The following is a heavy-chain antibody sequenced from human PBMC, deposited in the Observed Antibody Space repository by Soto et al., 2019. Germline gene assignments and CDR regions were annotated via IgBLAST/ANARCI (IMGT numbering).Heavy chain of an antibody. CDR3: ARGFQTDGKYYYYGMDV. CDR1: GYTFTSYD. CDR2: MNPNSGNT. J-gene: IGHJ6*02. Sequence: ASVKVSCKASGYTFTSYDINWVRQATGQGLEWMGWMNPNSGNTGYAQKFQGRVTMTRNTSISTAYMELSSLRSEDTAVYYCARGFQTDGKYYYYGMDVRGQGTTVTVSS. D-gene: IGHD1-1*01. V-gene: IGHV1-8*01.